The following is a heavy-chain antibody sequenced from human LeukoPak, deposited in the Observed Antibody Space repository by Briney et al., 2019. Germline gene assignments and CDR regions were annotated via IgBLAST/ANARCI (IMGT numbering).Heavy chain of an antibody. CDR1: GGTFSSYA. J-gene: IGHJ6*03. CDR2: IIPIFGTA. CDR3: ARGIRGYSYAACYYIAV. Sequence: GASVKVSCKASGGTFSSYAISWVRQAPGQGLEWMGGIIPIFGTANYAQKFQGRVTITADESTSTAYMELSIRRSEDTAVYYCARGIRGYSYAACYYIAVWGKATTATISS. V-gene: IGHV1-69*13. D-gene: IGHD5-18*01.